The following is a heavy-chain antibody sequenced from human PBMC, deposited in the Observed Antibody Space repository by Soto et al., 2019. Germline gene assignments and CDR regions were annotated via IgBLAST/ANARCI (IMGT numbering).Heavy chain of an antibody. CDR1: GGSISSSSYY. J-gene: IGHJ5*02. D-gene: IGHD3-3*01. CDR3: ARAHRSSDYDFWSGYSNWFDP. V-gene: IGHV4-39*07. CDR2: IYYSGST. Sequence: PSETLSLTCTVSGGSISSSSYYWGWIRQPPGKGLEWIGSIYYSGSTYYNPSLKSRVTISVDTSKNQFSLKLSSVTAADTAVYYCARAHRSSDYDFWSGYSNWFDPWGQGTLVTVSS.